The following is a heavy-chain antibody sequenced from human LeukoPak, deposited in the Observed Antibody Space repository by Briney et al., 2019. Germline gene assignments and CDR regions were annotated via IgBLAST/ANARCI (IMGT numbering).Heavy chain of an antibody. J-gene: IGHJ4*02. CDR3: ARSRGYSYGSLDY. D-gene: IGHD5-18*01. Sequence: GGSLRLSCAASGFTFSHSYMHWVRQAPGKGLVWVSRIDIDGGTGYADSVKGRFTISRGNAKNTVELQMNDLRAEDTALYYCARSRGYSYGSLDYWGQGTLVTVSS. V-gene: IGHV3-74*01. CDR1: GFTFSHSY. CDR2: IDIDGGT.